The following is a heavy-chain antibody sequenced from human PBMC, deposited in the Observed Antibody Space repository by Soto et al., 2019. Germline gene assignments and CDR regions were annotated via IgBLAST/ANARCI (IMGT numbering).Heavy chain of an antibody. CDR2: IYHSGST. CDR3: AKLRGYCSSTSCFGGGYYGMDV. Sequence: SETLSLTCAVSGGSISSSNWWSWVRQPPGKGLEWIGEIYHSGSTNYNPSLKSRVTISVDKSKNQFSLKLSSVTAADTAVYYCAKLRGYCSSTSCFGGGYYGMDVWGQGTTVTVSS. J-gene: IGHJ6*02. V-gene: IGHV4-4*02. D-gene: IGHD2-2*01. CDR1: GGSISSSNW.